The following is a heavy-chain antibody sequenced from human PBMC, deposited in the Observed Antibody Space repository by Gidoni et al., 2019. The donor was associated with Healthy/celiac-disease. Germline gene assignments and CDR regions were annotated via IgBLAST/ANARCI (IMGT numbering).Heavy chain of an antibody. CDR1: GYTFTSYY. D-gene: IGHD5-18*01. Sequence: QVQLVQSGAEVKKPGSSVKVSCPASGYTFTSYYMHWVRQAPGQGLEWMGIINPSGGSTSYAQKFQGRVTMTRDTSTSTVYMELSSLRSEDTAVYYCARDPGREDTAMVPYYFDYWGQGTLVTVSS. CDR2: INPSGGST. J-gene: IGHJ4*02. V-gene: IGHV1-46*01. CDR3: ARDPGREDTAMVPYYFDY.